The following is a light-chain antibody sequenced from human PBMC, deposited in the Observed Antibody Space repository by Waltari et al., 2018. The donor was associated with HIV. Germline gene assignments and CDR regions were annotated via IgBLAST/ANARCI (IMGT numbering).Light chain of an antibody. Sequence: QSVLTQPPSVSAAPRQKVTISCSGTSSNIGNNFVSWYQQLPGTAPKLLIYDNNNRPSGIPDRFSRSKSGTSATLGITGLQTGDEADYFCATWDRSLSRVIFGGGTRLTVL. CDR2: DNN. V-gene: IGLV1-51*01. CDR3: ATWDRSLSRVI. CDR1: SSNIGNNF. J-gene: IGLJ2*01.